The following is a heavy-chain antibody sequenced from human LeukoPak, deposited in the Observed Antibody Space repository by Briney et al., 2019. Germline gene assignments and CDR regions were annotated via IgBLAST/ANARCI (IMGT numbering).Heavy chain of an antibody. V-gene: IGHV3-11*04. CDR3: LRGDRRDY. J-gene: IGHJ4*02. Sequence: PEGSLRLSCAASGFTFSDNYMTWVRQAPGKGLEWLSYISGNGGVIQYADSVKGRFTISRDNAKNLLYLQMDSLRVEDTAVYYCLRGDRRDYWGQGTLVTVSS. CDR2: ISGNGGVI. CDR1: GFTFSDNY.